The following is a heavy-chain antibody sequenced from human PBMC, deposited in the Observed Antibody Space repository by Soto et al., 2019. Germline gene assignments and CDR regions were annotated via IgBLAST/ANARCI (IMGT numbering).Heavy chain of an antibody. CDR3: AADPYCSSTSCNSYYYYGMDV. D-gene: IGHD2-2*01. V-gene: IGHV1-58*02. CDR2: IVVGSGNT. Sequence: SVKVSCKASGFTFTSSAMQWVRQARGQRLEWIGWIVVGSGNTNYAQKFQERVTITRDMSTSTAYMELSSLRSEDTAVYYCAADPYCSSTSCNSYYYYGMDVWGQGTTVTVSS. CDR1: GFTFTSSA. J-gene: IGHJ6*02.